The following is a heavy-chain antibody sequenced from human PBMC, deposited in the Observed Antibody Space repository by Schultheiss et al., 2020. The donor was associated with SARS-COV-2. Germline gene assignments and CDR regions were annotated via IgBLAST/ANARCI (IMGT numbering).Heavy chain of an antibody. CDR1: GGSFSGYY. CDR3: ARRRIAARDDAFDI. D-gene: IGHD6-6*01. Sequence: SQTLSLTCAVYGGSFSGYYWSWIRQPPGKGLEWIGEINHSGSTNYNPSLKSRVTISVDKSKNQFSLKLSSVTAADTAVYYCARRRIAARDDAFDIWGQGTMVTVSS. J-gene: IGHJ3*02. V-gene: IGHV4-34*01. CDR2: INHSGST.